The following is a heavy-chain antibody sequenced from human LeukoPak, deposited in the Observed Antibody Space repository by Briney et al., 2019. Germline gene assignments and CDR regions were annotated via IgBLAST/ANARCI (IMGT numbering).Heavy chain of an antibody. D-gene: IGHD5-18*01. J-gene: IGHJ5*02. CDR1: GGSISSSSYY. V-gene: IGHV4-39*07. Sequence: SETLSLTCTVSGGSISSSSYYWGWIRQPPGKGLEWIGSIYYSGSTYYNPSLKSRVTISVDTSKNQFSLKLSSVTAADTAVYYCARDGAQRPKTAMASGNWFDPWGQGTLVTVSS. CDR2: IYYSGST. CDR3: ARDGAQRPKTAMASGNWFDP.